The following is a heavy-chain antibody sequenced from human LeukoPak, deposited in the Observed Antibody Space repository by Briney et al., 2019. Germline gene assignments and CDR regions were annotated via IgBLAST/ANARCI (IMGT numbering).Heavy chain of an antibody. V-gene: IGHV4-38-2*02. J-gene: IGHJ4*02. CDR2: IYHTGGT. D-gene: IGHD2-15*01. CDR3: ARVRSTLLYYFDY. Sequence: SETLSLNCTVSRYSISSGYYWGWIRQPPGKGLEWIGSIYHTGGTYYNPSLKSRVTISVDTSKNQFSLKLSSVTAADTAVYYCARVRSTLLYYFDYWGQGTLVTVSS. CDR1: RYSISSGYY.